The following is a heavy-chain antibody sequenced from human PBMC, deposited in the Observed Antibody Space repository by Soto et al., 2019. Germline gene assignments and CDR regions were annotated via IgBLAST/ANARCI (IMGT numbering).Heavy chain of an antibody. CDR1: GFTFSSYG. CDR2: IWYDGSNK. J-gene: IGHJ5*02. Sequence: QVQLVESGGGVVQPGRSLRLSCAASGFTFSSYGMHWVRQAPGKGLEWVAVIWYDGSNKYYADSVKGRFTISRDNSKNTLYLQINSLRAEDTAVYYCARVIMFGEGSGKGFDTWGQGTLVTVCS. D-gene: IGHD3-10*02. V-gene: IGHV3-33*01. CDR3: ARVIMFGEGSGKGFDT.